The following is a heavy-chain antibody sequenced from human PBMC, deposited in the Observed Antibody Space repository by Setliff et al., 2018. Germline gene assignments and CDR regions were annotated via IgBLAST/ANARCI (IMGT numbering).Heavy chain of an antibody. J-gene: IGHJ4*02. CDR2: IMYDGSNK. Sequence: PGGSLRLSCEASGFTFSSYGMHWVRQAPGKGLEWVAFIMYDGSNKYYADSVKGRFTISRDNSKNTLCLQMNSLRIEDTAVYYCAKDRVVSSTWCDYWGQGTLVTVSS. CDR3: AKDRVVSSTWCDY. V-gene: IGHV3-30*02. CDR1: GFTFSSYG. D-gene: IGHD2-2*01.